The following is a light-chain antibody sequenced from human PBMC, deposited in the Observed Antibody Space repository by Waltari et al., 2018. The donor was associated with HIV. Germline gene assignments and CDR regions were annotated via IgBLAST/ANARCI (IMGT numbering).Light chain of an antibody. J-gene: IGKJ4*01. CDR3: QQYNNWPLT. CDR1: QSVSRN. Sequence: IVMTQSPPTLSVSPGARATLSCRTSQSVSRNLAWYQQKPGQAPRLLIYGASTRATDIPARFSGSGSGTEFTLTISSLQSEDFAVYHCQQYNNWPLTFGGGTKVEIK. V-gene: IGKV3-15*01. CDR2: GAS.